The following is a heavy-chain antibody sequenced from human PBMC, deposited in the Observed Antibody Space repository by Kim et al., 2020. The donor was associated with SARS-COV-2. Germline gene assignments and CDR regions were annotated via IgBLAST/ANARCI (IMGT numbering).Heavy chain of an antibody. CDR1: GFTFSDYD. Sequence: GGSLRLSCAASGFTFSDYDMSWIRQAPGQGLEWLSFTRSSSSYTNYAVSVKGRFTISRDDAKNSLYLQMSSLRAEDTAVYFCARQYCSGGTCYPTFDYWGQGSLVTVSS. CDR2: TRSSSSYT. D-gene: IGHD2-15*01. J-gene: IGHJ4*02. CDR3: ARQYCSGGTCYPTFDY. V-gene: IGHV3-11*06.